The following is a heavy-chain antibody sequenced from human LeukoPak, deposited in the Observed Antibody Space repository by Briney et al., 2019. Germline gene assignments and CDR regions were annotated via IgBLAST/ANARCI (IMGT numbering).Heavy chain of an antibody. Sequence: GGSLRLSCAASGFTFSSYSMNWVRQAPGKGLEWLSYISSNSSTIYYADSVKGRFTISRDNAKKSLDLQMNSLRAEDTAVYYCARGGGRGRTGFDYWGQRTLVTVSS. V-gene: IGHV3-48*04. J-gene: IGHJ4*02. CDR3: ARGGGRGRTGFDY. D-gene: IGHD3-16*01. CDR2: ISSNSSTI. CDR1: GFTFSSYS.